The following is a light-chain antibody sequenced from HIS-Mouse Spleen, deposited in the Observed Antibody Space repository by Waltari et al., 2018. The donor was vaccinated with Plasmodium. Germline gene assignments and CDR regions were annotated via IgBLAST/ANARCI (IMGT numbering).Light chain of an antibody. J-gene: IGKJ3*01. V-gene: IGKV3-15*01. CDR1: QRVSSN. CDR3: QQYNNWSFT. Sequence: EIVMTQSPATLSVSPGERATLSCRASQRVSSNLAWYQQKPGQAPRLRIYGASTRDTGSPARFSGSGSGTEFTLTISSLQSEDFAVYYCQQYNNWSFTFGPGTKGDSK. CDR2: GAS.